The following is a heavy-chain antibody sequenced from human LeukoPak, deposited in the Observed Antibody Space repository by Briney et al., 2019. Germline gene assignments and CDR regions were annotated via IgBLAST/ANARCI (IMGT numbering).Heavy chain of an antibody. Sequence: HGGSLRLSCAASGLTFSSYAMHWVRQAPGKGLEYVSAISSNGGSTYYANSVKGRFTISRDNSKNTLYLQMGSLRAEDMAVYYCAKGRYRYAYKAADYWGQGTLVTVSS. CDR1: GLTFSSYA. CDR3: AKGRYRYAYKAADY. CDR2: ISSNGGST. D-gene: IGHD5-18*01. J-gene: IGHJ4*02. V-gene: IGHV3-64*01.